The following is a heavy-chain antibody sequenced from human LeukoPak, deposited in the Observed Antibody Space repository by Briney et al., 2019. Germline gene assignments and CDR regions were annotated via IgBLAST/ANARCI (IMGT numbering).Heavy chain of an antibody. CDR2: INTDGSST. CDR3: GTGPRNDGEND. Sequence: GGSLRLSCAASGFTFSSYWMHWVRQAPGKGLVWVSRINTDGSSTNYADSVKGRFTISRDNAKNTLYLQMNSLRAEDSAVYYCGTGPRNDGENDWGQGTLVTVSS. V-gene: IGHV3-74*01. CDR1: GFTFSSYW. D-gene: IGHD1-1*01. J-gene: IGHJ4*02.